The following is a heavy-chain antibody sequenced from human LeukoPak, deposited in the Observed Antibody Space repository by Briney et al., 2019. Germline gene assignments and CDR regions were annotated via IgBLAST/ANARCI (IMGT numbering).Heavy chain of an antibody. Sequence: GGSLRLSCAASGFSFSSYAMHWVRQAPGKGLEYVSAITVNRGSTDYANSVKGTFTISRDNSKNTLYLQMGSLRAEDMAVYYCARVLPGYSFGWRPKDYWGQGTLDTVPS. J-gene: IGHJ4*02. CDR1: GFSFSSYA. V-gene: IGHV3-64*01. CDR3: ARVLPGYSFGWRPKDY. D-gene: IGHD5-18*01. CDR2: ITVNRGST.